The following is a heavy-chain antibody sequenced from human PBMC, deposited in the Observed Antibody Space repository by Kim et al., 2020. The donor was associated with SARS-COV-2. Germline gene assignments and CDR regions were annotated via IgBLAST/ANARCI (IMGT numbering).Heavy chain of an antibody. CDR3: ATAYLEVRDPHSSGWGQSDYYYYGMDV. V-gene: IGHV1-69*04. CDR2: IIPILGIA. D-gene: IGHD6-19*01. CDR1: GGTFSSYA. J-gene: IGHJ6*02. Sequence: SVKVSCKASGGTFSSYAISWVRQAPGQGLEWMGRIIPILGIANYAQKFQGRVTITADKSTSTAYMELSSLRSEDTAVYYCATAYLEVRDPHSSGWGQSDYYYYGMDVWGQGTTVTVSS.